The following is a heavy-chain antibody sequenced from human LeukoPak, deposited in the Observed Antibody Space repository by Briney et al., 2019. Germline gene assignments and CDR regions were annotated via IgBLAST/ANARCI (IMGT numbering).Heavy chain of an antibody. J-gene: IGHJ4*02. Sequence: GGSLRLSCVASGFTFSSYGMHWVRQAPGKGLEWVAFIRYDGSNKIYTDSVKGRFTISGDNPKNTLYLQMNSLRAEDTAVYYCAKGNSDFDYWGQGTLVTVSS. V-gene: IGHV3-30*02. D-gene: IGHD1-7*01. CDR2: IRYDGSNK. CDR3: AKGNSDFDY. CDR1: GFTFSSYG.